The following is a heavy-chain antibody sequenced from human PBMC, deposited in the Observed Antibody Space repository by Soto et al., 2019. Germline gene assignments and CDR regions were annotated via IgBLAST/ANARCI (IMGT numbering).Heavy chain of an antibody. V-gene: IGHV3-15*01. CDR3: AKELKSYYYDSSGYYSP. Sequence: PGGSLRLSCAASGFTFSDAWMSWVRQAPGKGLDWVGRIKSKSDGGTTEYAAPVRGRFTISRDDSKNTLYLQMNSLRAEDTAVYYCAKELKSYYYDSSGYYSPWGQGTLVTVSS. J-gene: IGHJ4*02. CDR2: IKSKSDGGTT. CDR1: GFTFSDAW. D-gene: IGHD3-22*01.